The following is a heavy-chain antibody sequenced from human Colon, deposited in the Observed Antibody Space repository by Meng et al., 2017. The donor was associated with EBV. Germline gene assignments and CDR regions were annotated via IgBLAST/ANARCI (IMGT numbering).Heavy chain of an antibody. Sequence: QLHLQESGPVLVKPSEPLSLTCTISGGSITSTSSYWGWVRQPPGKGLEWIGSIYYRGSTNYNPSLKSRISMSVDMSKNQFSLKVNSVTAADTAIYYCVISSHNWGQGTLVTVSS. D-gene: IGHD3-3*02. CDR3: VISSHN. CDR2: IYYRGST. V-gene: IGHV4-39*07. J-gene: IGHJ4*02. CDR1: GGSITSTSSY.